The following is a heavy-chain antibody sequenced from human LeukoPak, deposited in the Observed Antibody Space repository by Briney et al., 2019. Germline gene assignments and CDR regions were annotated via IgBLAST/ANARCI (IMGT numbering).Heavy chain of an antibody. D-gene: IGHD3-3*01. V-gene: IGHV4-34*01. CDR1: GGSFSGYY. J-gene: IGHJ4*02. Sequence: SETLSLTCAVYGGSFSGYYWSWIRQPPGKGLEWIGEINHSGSTNYNPSLKSRVTISVDTSKNQFSLKLSSVTAADTAVYYCARQSQKDGITIFGGWGQGTLVTVSS. CDR2: INHSGST. CDR3: ARQSQKDGITIFGG.